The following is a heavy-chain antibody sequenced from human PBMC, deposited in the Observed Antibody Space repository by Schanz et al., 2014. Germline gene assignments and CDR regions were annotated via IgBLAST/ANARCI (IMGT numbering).Heavy chain of an antibody. J-gene: IGHJ4*02. CDR2: IKQDESER. V-gene: IGHV3-7*01. Sequence: VQLVESGGVVVQPGGSLRLSCATSGFRFHDYTMHWVRQAPGKGLEWVANIKQDESERSYVDSVKGRFTTSRDNSKNTMYLQMNSLRAEDTAVYYCAREGEWGYDPPRHWGQGTLVTVSS. D-gene: IGHD5-12*01. CDR3: AREGEWGYDPPRH. CDR1: GFRFHDYT.